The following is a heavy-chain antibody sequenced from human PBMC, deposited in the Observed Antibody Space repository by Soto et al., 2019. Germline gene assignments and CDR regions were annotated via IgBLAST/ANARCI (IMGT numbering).Heavy chain of an antibody. J-gene: IGHJ6*04. CDR3: ARVGDCSSSSCSYYYYYGMDV. Sequence: ASVKVSCKASGYTFTNYGISWVRQAPGQGLEWMGWISAYNGNTNYAQKLQGRVTMTTDTSTSTAYMELRSLRSDDTAVYYCARVGDCSSSSCSYYYYYGMDVWGKRTTVTVSS. CDR1: GYTFTNYG. CDR2: ISAYNGNT. V-gene: IGHV1-18*01. D-gene: IGHD2-2*01.